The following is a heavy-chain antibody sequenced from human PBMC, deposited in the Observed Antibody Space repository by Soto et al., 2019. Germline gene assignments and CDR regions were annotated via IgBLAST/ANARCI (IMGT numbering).Heavy chain of an antibody. Sequence: SGGSLRLSCTAFGFTFGDYAMSWFRQAPGKXLEWVGFIRSKAYGGTTEYAASVKGRFTISRDDSKSIAYLQMNSLKTEDTAVYYCTLGRGYCSGGSCYRVYRYGMDVWGQGTTVTVSS. V-gene: IGHV3-49*03. CDR1: GFTFGDYA. CDR3: TLGRGYCSGGSCYRVYRYGMDV. J-gene: IGHJ6*02. CDR2: IRSKAYGGTT. D-gene: IGHD2-15*01.